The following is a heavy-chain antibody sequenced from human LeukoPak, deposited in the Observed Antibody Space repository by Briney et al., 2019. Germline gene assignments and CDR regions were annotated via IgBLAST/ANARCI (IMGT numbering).Heavy chain of an antibody. D-gene: IGHD3-3*01. J-gene: IGHJ4*02. CDR3: ATSVGTSGPELDY. CDR1: GYTFIDYY. V-gene: IGHV1-2*02. Sequence: GASVKVSCKASGYTFIDYYMHWVRHAPGHGLEWVGWINPNSGGTIYAQKFQGRVTMTRDTSISTAYMELSRMTSDDTAVYYCATSVGTSGPELDYWGQGTLVTVSS. CDR2: INPNSGGT.